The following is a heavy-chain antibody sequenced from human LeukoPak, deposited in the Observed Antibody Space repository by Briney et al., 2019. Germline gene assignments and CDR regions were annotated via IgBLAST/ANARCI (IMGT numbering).Heavy chain of an antibody. CDR1: GGSFSGYY. Sequence: SETLSLTCAVYGGSFSGYYWSWIRQPPGKGPEWIGEINHSGSTNYDPSLKSRVTISVDTSKNQFSLKLSSVTAADTAVYYCARDRGPFDYWGQGTLVTVSS. V-gene: IGHV4-34*01. J-gene: IGHJ4*02. D-gene: IGHD3-10*01. CDR3: ARDRGPFDY. CDR2: INHSGST.